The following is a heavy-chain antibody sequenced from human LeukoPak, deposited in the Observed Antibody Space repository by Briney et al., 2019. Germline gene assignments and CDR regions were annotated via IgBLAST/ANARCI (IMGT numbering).Heavy chain of an antibody. J-gene: IGHJ1*01. CDR1: GGSISSGDYS. D-gene: IGHD3-22*01. CDR3: ARSLGTYYYDISGFVYFQH. CDR2: IYYSGTT. Sequence: SETLSLTCTVSGGSISSGDYSWIWIRQPPGKGLEWIGYIYYSGTTNYNPSLKSRVTISVDTSKNQFSLNLSSVTAADTAVYYCARSLGTYYYDISGFVYFQHWGQGTLVTVSS. V-gene: IGHV4-61*08.